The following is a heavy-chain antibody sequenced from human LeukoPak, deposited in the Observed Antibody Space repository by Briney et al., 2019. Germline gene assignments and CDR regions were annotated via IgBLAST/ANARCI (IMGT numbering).Heavy chain of an antibody. CDR3: ATGGNSVGWFDP. CDR1: GGSISSYY. CDR2: IYYSGST. J-gene: IGHJ5*02. D-gene: IGHD4-23*01. Sequence: PSGTLSLTCTVSGGSISSYYWSWIRQPPGKGLEWIGCIYYSGSTNYNPSLKSRVTISVDTSKNQFSLKLSSVTAADTAVYYCATGGNSVGWFDPWGQGTLVTVSS. V-gene: IGHV4-59*01.